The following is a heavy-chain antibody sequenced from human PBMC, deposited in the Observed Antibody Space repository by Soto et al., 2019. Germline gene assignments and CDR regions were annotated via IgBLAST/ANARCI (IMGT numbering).Heavy chain of an antibody. Sequence: SETLSLTCTVSGGSIKKYYWSWIRQPAGKGLEWIGRIYTSGSTNYNPSLKSRVTMSVDTSKNQFSLKLSSVTAADTAVYYCARDKVTKVRGVMGNWFDPWGQGTLVTVS. D-gene: IGHD3-10*01. CDR2: IYTSGST. J-gene: IGHJ5*02. CDR1: GGSIKKYY. V-gene: IGHV4-4*07. CDR3: ARDKVTKVRGVMGNWFDP.